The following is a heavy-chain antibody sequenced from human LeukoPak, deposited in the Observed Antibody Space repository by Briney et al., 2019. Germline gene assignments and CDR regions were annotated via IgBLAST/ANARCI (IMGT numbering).Heavy chain of an antibody. J-gene: IGHJ6*03. CDR3: ASFPGRVGATDHYYYYMDV. CDR1: GGSISSYY. D-gene: IGHD1-26*01. CDR2: IYYSGST. Sequence: SETLSLTCTVSGGSISSYYWSWIRQPPGKGLEWIGYIYYSGSTNYNPSLKSRVTISVDTSKNQFSLKLSSVTAADTAVYYCASFPGRVGATDHYYYYMDVWGKGTTVTISS. V-gene: IGHV4-59*01.